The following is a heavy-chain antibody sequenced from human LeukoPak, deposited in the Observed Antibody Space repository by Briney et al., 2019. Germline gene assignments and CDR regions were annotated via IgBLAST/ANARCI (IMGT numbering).Heavy chain of an antibody. D-gene: IGHD3-22*01. CDR1: GFTFSSYD. V-gene: IGHV3-23*01. J-gene: IGHJ3*02. CDR3: AKEARITMIVVVPDAFDI. CDR2: ISGSGGST. Sequence: PGGSLRLSGAASGFTFSSYDMSWVRQAPGKGLDWVSAISGSGGSTYYADSVKGRFTISRDNSKNTLYLQMNSLRAEDTAVYYCAKEARITMIVVVPDAFDIWGQGTMVTVSS.